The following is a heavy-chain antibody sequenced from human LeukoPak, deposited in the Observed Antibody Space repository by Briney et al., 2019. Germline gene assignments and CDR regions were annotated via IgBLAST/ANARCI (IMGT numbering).Heavy chain of an antibody. CDR1: GGSISSYY. V-gene: IGHV4-59*01. J-gene: IGHJ3*02. CDR2: IYYSGST. Sequence: PSETLSLTCTVSGGSISSYYWSWIRQPPGKGLEWIGYIYYSGSTNYNPSLKSRVTISVDTSKNQFSLKLSSVTAADTAVYYCARVKMYYYGSGSRSNAFDIWGQGTMVTVSS. D-gene: IGHD3-10*01. CDR3: ARVKMYYYGSGSRSNAFDI.